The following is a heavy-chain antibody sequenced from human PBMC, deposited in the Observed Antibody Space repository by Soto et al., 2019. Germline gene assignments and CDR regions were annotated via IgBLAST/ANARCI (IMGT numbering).Heavy chain of an antibody. V-gene: IGHV3-15*01. CDR1: GFTFSNAW. D-gene: IGHD4-17*01. J-gene: IGHJ4*02. CDR2: IKTETDGATT. CDR3: TTDRTPVTTGFDY. Sequence: EVQLVESGGGVVKPGGSLRLSCAASGFTFSNAWMSWVRQAPGKGLEWVGRIKTETDGATTDYAAPVKGRFTISRDDSTNTLYLQMNSLKTEDTAIYYCTTDRTPVTTGFDYWGQGTLVTVSS.